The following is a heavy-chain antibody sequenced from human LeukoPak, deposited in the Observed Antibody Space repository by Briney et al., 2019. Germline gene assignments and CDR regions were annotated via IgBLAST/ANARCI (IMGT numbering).Heavy chain of an antibody. CDR2: IKSKTDGGTT. V-gene: IGHV3-15*01. Sequence: PGGSLRLSCAASGFTFSNAWMSWVRQAPGKGLEWVGHIKSKTDGGTTDYAAPVKGRFTISRDDSKNTLYLQMNSLKTQDTAVYYCTTVGAAAGTAGDYYYYGMDVWGQGTTVTVSS. D-gene: IGHD6-13*01. J-gene: IGHJ6*02. CDR3: TTVGAAAGTAGDYYYYGMDV. CDR1: GFTFSNAW.